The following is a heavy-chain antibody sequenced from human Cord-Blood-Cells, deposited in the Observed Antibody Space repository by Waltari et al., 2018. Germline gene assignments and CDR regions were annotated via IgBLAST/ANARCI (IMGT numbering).Heavy chain of an antibody. V-gene: IGHV1-69*01. CDR1: GGTFSSYA. CDR3: ARMAVRGVIIKYYYYGMDV. CDR2: IIPISGTA. J-gene: IGHJ6*02. D-gene: IGHD3-10*01. Sequence: QVQLVQSGAEVKKPGSSVKVSCKASGGTFSSYAISWVRQAPGQGLEWMGGIIPISGTANYAQKFQGRVTITADESTSTAYMELSSLRSEDTAVYYCARMAVRGVIIKYYYYGMDVWGQGTTVTVSS.